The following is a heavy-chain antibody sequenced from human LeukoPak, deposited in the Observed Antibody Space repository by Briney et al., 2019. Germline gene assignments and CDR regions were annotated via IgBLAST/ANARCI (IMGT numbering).Heavy chain of an antibody. D-gene: IGHD3-9*01. CDR1: GFAFSSYG. CDR3: AKDTRLVTIVYNVGY. V-gene: IGHV3-30*02. J-gene: IGHJ4*02. CDR2: IRYDGSNK. Sequence: GGSLRLSCAASGFAFSSYGMHWVRQAPGKGLEWVAFIRYDGSNKYYADSVKGRFTISRDNSKNTLYLQMNSLRAEDTAVYYCAKDTRLVTIVYNVGYWGQGTLVTVSS.